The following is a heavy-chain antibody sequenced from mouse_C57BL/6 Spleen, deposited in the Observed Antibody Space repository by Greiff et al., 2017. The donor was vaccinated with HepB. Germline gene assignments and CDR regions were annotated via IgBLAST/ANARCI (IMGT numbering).Heavy chain of an antibody. CDR3: ARRDGYYEGFDY. CDR1: GFNIKDYY. CDR2: IDPEDGET. D-gene: IGHD2-3*01. Sequence: EVQLQQSGAELVKPGASVKLSCTASGFNIKDYYMHWVKQRTEQGLEWIGRIDPEDGETKYATKFQGKATITADTSSNTAYLQLSSLTSEDTAVYYCARRDGYYEGFDYWGQGTTLTVSS. J-gene: IGHJ2*01. V-gene: IGHV14-2*01.